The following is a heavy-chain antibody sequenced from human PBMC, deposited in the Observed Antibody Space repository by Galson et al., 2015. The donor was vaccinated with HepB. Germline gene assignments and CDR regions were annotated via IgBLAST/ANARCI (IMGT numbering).Heavy chain of an antibody. CDR2: IRYNGYEK. V-gene: IGHV3-30*02. CDR1: AFTFSNFG. J-gene: IGHJ1*01. Sequence: SLRLSCAASAFTFSNFGMHWVRQAPGKGLEWVAFIRYNGYEKYYADSVKGRFTISRDNSKNTLYLQMISLRVEDTGVYYCAKDTSPYCSSTSCYEGYFLYWGQGTLVTVSS. D-gene: IGHD2-2*01. CDR3: AKDTSPYCSSTSCYEGYFLY.